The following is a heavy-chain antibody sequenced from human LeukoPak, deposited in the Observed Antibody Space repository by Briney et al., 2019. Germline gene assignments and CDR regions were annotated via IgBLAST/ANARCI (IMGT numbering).Heavy chain of an antibody. CDR1: GFTFSSYS. J-gene: IGHJ4*02. CDR2: ISSSSSYI. V-gene: IGHV3-21*01. D-gene: IGHD3-10*01. Sequence: GGSLRLSCAASGFTFSSYSMNWVRQAPGKGLEWVSSISSSSSYIYYADSVKGRFTISRDNAKNSLYLQMNSLRAEDTAVYYCARDMSFYGSGSSDYWGQGTLVTVSS. CDR3: ARDMSFYGSGSSDY.